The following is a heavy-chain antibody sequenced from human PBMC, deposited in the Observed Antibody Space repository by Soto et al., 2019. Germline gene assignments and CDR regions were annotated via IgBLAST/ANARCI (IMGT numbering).Heavy chain of an antibody. CDR1: GGSVSSGSYY. CDR3: ARVYLYEYVWGSYRYPYYFDY. V-gene: IGHV4-61*01. CDR2: IYYSGST. Sequence: LSLTCTVSGGSVSSGSYYWSWIRQPPGKGLEWIGYIYYSGSTNYNPSLKSRVTISVDTSKNQFSLKLSSVTAADTAVYYCARVYLYEYVWGSYRYPYYFDYWGQGTLVTVSS. D-gene: IGHD3-16*02. J-gene: IGHJ4*02.